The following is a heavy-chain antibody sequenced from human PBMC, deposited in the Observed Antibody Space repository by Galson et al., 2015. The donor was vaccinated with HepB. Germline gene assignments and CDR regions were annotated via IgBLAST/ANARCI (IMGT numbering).Heavy chain of an antibody. Sequence: SLRLSCAASGFTFSTYGVHWVRQAPGKGLEWVAVISSDGSTKHYADSVKGRFTISRDNSKSTLYLQMNGLTTEDTAVYYCARGTDGYTYWIGDWGQGNLVTVSS. V-gene: IGHV3-30*03. J-gene: IGHJ4*02. CDR2: ISSDGSTK. CDR3: ARGTDGYTYWIGD. D-gene: IGHD5-24*01. CDR1: GFTFSTYG.